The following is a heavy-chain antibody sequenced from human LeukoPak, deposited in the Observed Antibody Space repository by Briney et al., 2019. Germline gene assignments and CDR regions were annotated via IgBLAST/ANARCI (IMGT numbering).Heavy chain of an antibody. Sequence: GRSLRLSCAASGFTFDDYGTSRVRQAPGKGLEWVSGINWNGGSTGYADSVKGRFTISRDNAKNSLYLQMNSLRAEDTALYYCARSRYCSGGSCQDAFDIWGQGTMVTVSS. D-gene: IGHD2-15*01. CDR1: GFTFDDYG. CDR2: INWNGGST. J-gene: IGHJ3*02. V-gene: IGHV3-20*04. CDR3: ARSRYCSGGSCQDAFDI.